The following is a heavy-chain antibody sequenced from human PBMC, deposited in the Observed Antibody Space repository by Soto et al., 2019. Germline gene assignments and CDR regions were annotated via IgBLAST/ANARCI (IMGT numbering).Heavy chain of an antibody. CDR3: ARDIGYYDSSGYVPEAMDV. V-gene: IGHV1-3*01. J-gene: IGHJ6*02. D-gene: IGHD3-22*01. Sequence: ASVKVSCKASGGIFTRCTIHLVRQAPGQSLEWMGWINVANGDTKYSQKFQGRVTITRDTSTSTSYMELSSLTSEDAAVYYCARDIGYYDSSGYVPEAMDVWG. CDR1: GGIFTRCT. CDR2: INVANGDT.